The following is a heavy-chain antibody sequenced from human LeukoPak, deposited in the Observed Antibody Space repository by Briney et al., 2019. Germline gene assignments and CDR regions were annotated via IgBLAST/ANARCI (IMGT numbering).Heavy chain of an antibody. J-gene: IGHJ6*02. D-gene: IGHD3-22*01. CDR3: AREITMIVVVTDYYYGMDV. CDR1: GFTFSSYG. Sequence: GGSLRLSCAASGFTFSSYGMHWVRQAPGKGLEWVAVIWYDGSNKYYADSVKGRFTISRDNSKNTLYLQMNSLRAEDTAVYYCAREITMIVVVTDYYYGMDVWGQGTTVTVSS. V-gene: IGHV3-33*01. CDR2: IWYDGSNK.